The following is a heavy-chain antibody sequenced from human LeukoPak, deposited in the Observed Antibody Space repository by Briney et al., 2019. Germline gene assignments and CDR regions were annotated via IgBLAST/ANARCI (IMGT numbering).Heavy chain of an antibody. Sequence: ASVKVSCKVSGYTLTELSMHWVRQAPGKGLEWRGGFDPEDGETIYAQKFQGRVTMTEDTSTDTAYMELSSLRSDDTAGYYCATGVPAAHNGGWAFDIWGQGTMVTVSS. CDR2: FDPEDGET. V-gene: IGHV1-24*01. J-gene: IGHJ3*02. CDR1: GYTLTELS. D-gene: IGHD2-2*01. CDR3: ATGVPAAHNGGWAFDI.